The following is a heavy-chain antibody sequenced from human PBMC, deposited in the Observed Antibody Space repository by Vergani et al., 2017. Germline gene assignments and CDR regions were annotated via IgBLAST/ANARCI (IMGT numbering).Heavy chain of an antibody. CDR3: AKDRGLVLFGIY. J-gene: IGHJ4*02. V-gene: IGHV3-23*04. CDR2: ISGSGGST. CDR1: GFTFSSYW. Sequence: EVQLVESGGGLVQPGGSLRLSCAASGFTFSSYWMHWVRQAPGKGLVWVSAISGSGGSTYYADSVKGRFTISRDNSKNTLYLQMNSLRAEDTAVYYCAKDRGLVLFGIYWGQGTLVTVSS. D-gene: IGHD6-19*01.